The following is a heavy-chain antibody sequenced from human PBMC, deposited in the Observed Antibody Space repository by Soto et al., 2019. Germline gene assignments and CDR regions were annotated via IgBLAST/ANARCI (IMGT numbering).Heavy chain of an antibody. D-gene: IGHD6-6*01. CDR2: INAGNGNS. J-gene: IGHJ4*02. CDR3: ARFYGSSAS. Sequence: QVQLVQSGAEVKKPGASVKVSCKASGYTFSSYAIHWVRQAPGQGLEWMGWINAGNGNSENSQKFQGRVTITRDTSARTVYLELSSLRLEDTGVFFCARFYGSSASWGQGSLLTVSS. CDR1: GYTFSSYA. V-gene: IGHV1-3*01.